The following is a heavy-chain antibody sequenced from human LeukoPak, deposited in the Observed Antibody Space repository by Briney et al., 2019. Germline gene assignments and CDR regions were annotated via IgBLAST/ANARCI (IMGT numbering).Heavy chain of an antibody. D-gene: IGHD2-2*01. CDR1: GFTFSSYG. CDR3: AKGHCSSTSCALDY. Sequence: GGSLRLSCAASGFTFSSYGMHWVRQAPGKGLEWVAFIRYDGSNKYYADSVKGRFTISRDTSKNTLYLQMNSLRAEDTAVYYCAKGHCSSTSCALDYWGQGTLVTVSS. J-gene: IGHJ4*02. V-gene: IGHV3-30*02. CDR2: IRYDGSNK.